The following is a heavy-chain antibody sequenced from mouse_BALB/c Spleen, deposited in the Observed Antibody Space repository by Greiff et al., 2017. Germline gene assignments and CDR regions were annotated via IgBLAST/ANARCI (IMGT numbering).Heavy chain of an antibody. CDR3: ARGEDYDCAMDY. CDR1: GYSITSGYF. V-gene: IGHV3-6*02. D-gene: IGHD2-4*01. J-gene: IGHJ4*01. CDR2: ISYDGSN. Sequence: EVKLMESGPGLVKPSQSLSLTCSVTGYSITSGYFWYWIRQLPGNILEWMCYISYDGSNNYNPSLKNRISITRDTSKNQFFLKLNSVTTEDTATYYCARGEDYDCAMDYWGQGTSVTVSS.